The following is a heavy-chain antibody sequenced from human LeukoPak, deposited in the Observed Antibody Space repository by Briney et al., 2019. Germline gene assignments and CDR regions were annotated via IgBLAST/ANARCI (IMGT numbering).Heavy chain of an antibody. V-gene: IGHV3-30*02. D-gene: IGHD3-3*01. CDR1: GFIFSSFG. CDR2: IYYDGSNK. CDR3: ARDHGFWSGYYQQYYYYMDV. J-gene: IGHJ6*03. Sequence: PGGSLRLSCAASGFIFSSFGMHWVRQAPGKGLEWVALIYYDGSNKYYADSVKGRFTISRDNSKNTLYLQMNSLRAEDTAVYYCARDHGFWSGYYQQYYYYMDVWGKGTTVTVSS.